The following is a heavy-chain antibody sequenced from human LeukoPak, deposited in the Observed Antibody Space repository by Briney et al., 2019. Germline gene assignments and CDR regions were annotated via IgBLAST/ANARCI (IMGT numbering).Heavy chain of an antibody. D-gene: IGHD3-10*01. CDR1: GFTFSSYA. Sequence: GGSLRLSCAASGFTFSSYAMNWVRQAPGKGLEWVSSISSSSSYIYYADSVKGRFTISRDNAKNSLYLQMNSLRAEDTAVYYCARGAVRGVMDYYYMDVWGKGTTVTVSS. J-gene: IGHJ6*03. CDR2: ISSSSSYI. V-gene: IGHV3-21*01. CDR3: ARGAVRGVMDYYYMDV.